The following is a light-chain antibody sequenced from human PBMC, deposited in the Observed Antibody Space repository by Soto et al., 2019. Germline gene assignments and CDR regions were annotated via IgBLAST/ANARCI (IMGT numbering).Light chain of an antibody. CDR1: QRISSW. Sequence: DIQMTQSPSTLSASVGDRVTSTCRASQRISSWLAWYQQKPGKAPKLLIYDASSLESGVPSRFSGSGSGTEFTLTISSLQPDDFATYYCQHYYSYPYTFGHGTKLEIK. J-gene: IGKJ2*01. CDR2: DAS. CDR3: QHYYSYPYT. V-gene: IGKV1-5*01.